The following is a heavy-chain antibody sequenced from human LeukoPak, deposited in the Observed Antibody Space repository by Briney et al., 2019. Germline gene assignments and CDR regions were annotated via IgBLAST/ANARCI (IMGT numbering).Heavy chain of an antibody. V-gene: IGHV3-30*18. CDR3: AKDLGWLQLGGYNWFDP. Sequence: GGSLRLSCAASGFTFSSYGMHWVRQAPGKGLEWVAVISYDGSNKYYADSVKGRFTISRDNSKNTLYLQMNSLRAEDTAVYYCAKDLGWLQLGGYNWFDPWGQGTLVTVSS. D-gene: IGHD5-24*01. CDR2: ISYDGSNK. CDR1: GFTFSSYG. J-gene: IGHJ5*02.